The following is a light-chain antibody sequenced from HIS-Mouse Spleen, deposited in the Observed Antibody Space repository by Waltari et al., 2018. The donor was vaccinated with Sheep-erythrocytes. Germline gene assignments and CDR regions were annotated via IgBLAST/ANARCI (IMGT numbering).Light chain of an antibody. J-gene: IGKJ4*01. V-gene: IGKV1-33*01. CDR2: DAS. CDR3: QQYDNLLT. CDR1: QDISNY. Sequence: DIQMTQSPSSLSASVGDRVTITCQASQDISNYLNWYQQKPGKAPKLLNYDASNLETGVPSRFSGSGSGTDFTLTISSLQPEDIATYYCQQYDNLLTFGGGTKVEIK.